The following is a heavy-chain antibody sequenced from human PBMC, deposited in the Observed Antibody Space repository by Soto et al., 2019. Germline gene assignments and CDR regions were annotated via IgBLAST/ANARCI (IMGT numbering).Heavy chain of an antibody. CDR3: VRDGTKTLRDWFDP. J-gene: IGHJ5*02. D-gene: IGHD1-1*01. Sequence: SETLSLTCPVSGASISGYYWSWIRKSAGKGLEWIGRIYATGTTDYNPSLKSRVMMSVDTSKKQFSLKLRSVTTADTAVYYCVRDGTKTLRDWFDPWGQGISVTVSS. CDR2: IYATGTT. CDR1: GASISGYY. V-gene: IGHV4-4*07.